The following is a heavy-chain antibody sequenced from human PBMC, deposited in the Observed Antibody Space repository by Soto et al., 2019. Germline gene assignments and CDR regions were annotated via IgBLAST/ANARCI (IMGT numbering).Heavy chain of an antibody. CDR2: INPNSGGT. Sequence: QVQLVQSGAEVKKPGASVKVSCKASGYTFTGYYMHWVRQAPGQGLEWMGWINPNSGGTNYAQKFQGWVTMTRDQSISTAYMELSRLRSDDTAVYYCARGLGTYYDFWSGYYSPYNWFDPWGQGTLVTVSS. D-gene: IGHD3-3*01. CDR3: ARGLGTYYDFWSGYYSPYNWFDP. J-gene: IGHJ5*02. CDR1: GYTFTGYY. V-gene: IGHV1-2*04.